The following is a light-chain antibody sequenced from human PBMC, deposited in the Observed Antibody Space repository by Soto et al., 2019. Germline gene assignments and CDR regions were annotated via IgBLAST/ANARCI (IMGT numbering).Light chain of an antibody. CDR2: KAS. Sequence: DIQMTPSPSTLSASVGDRVTITCRASQSISSWLAWYQQKPGKAPKLLIYKASTLKSGVPSRFSGSGSGTEFTLTISSLQPDDFATYYRQHYNSYSEAFGQGTKVDIK. CDR1: QSISSW. CDR3: QHYNSYSEA. V-gene: IGKV1-5*03. J-gene: IGKJ1*01.